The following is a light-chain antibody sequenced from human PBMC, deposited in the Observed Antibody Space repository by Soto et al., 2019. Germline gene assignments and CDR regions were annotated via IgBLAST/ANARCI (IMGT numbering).Light chain of an antibody. CDR2: VAS. CDR3: QHCGRTPWS. J-gene: IGKJ1*01. CDR1: QRVSSTY. V-gene: IGKV3-20*01. Sequence: EVVLTQSPGTLSLSPGERATLSCSASQRVSSTYLAWYQQRPGQAPRLLIDVASTRATDIPDWISGSGAGTDFTLTVSRLAPEDFAVYYGQHCGRTPWSFGQGTKVEIK.